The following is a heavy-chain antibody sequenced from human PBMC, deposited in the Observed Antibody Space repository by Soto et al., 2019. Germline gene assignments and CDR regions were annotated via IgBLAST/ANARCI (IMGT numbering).Heavy chain of an antibody. CDR3: VGNTGNSRFDP. Sequence: QEELVESGGGVVQPGGSLRLSCAASGSTFSQFGMHWVRQAPGKGLEWVAIVYNDGENKYYADSVKGRFIISRDQSKNTVYLLMNRLRVEDTAIYYCVGNTGNSRFDPWGQGILVTVSS. D-gene: IGHD2-8*02. CDR2: VYNDGENK. V-gene: IGHV3-33*01. CDR1: GSTFSQFG. J-gene: IGHJ5*02.